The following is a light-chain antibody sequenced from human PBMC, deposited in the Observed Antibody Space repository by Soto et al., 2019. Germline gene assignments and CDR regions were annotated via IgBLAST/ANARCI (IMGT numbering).Light chain of an antibody. Sequence: QSVLTQPPSVSGSPGQSVTISCSGTSSDVGSYNHVSWYQQAPGTAPKLMIYEVSNRPSGVPDRFSGSKSGNTASLTISGLQPEDEADYYCYSFTTSDTYVLGTGTKVTVL. CDR1: SSDVGSYNH. V-gene: IGLV2-18*02. CDR2: EVS. CDR3: YSFTTSDTYV. J-gene: IGLJ1*01.